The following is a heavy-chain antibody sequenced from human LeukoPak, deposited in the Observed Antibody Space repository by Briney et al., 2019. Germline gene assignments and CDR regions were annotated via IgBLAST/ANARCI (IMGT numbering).Heavy chain of an antibody. D-gene: IGHD5-12*01. Sequence: GGSLRLSCAASGCTFRSSWMHWVRQGPGKGLVWVSRINNDGSATTYADSVKGRFTISGDTAKNTVFLQMNSLRAEDTAVYYCARDVGYSAYDWGQGTLVTVSS. J-gene: IGHJ4*02. CDR3: ARDVGYSAYD. CDR1: GCTFRSSW. CDR2: INNDGSAT. V-gene: IGHV3-74*01.